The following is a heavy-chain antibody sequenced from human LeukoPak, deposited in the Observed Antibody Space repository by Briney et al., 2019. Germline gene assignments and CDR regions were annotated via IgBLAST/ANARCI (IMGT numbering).Heavy chain of an antibody. CDR3: ARDEDTAMAPPSYYYGMDV. V-gene: IGHV3-21*01. D-gene: IGHD5-18*01. CDR2: ISSGSSYI. CDR1: GFTFSSYS. J-gene: IGHJ6*04. Sequence: GGSLRLSCAASGFTFSSYSMNWVRQAPGKGLEWVSSISSGSSYIYYADSVKGRFTISRDNAKNSLYLQMNSLRAEDTAVYYCARDEDTAMAPPSYYYGMDVWGKGTTVTVSS.